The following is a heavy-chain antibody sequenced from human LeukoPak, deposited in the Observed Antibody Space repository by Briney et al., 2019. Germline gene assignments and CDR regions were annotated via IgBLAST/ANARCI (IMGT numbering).Heavy chain of an antibody. J-gene: IGHJ4*02. CDR1: GFTFRNYW. Sequence: PGGSLRLSCAASGFTFRNYWMHWVRQAPGKGLEWVSYISSSGSTIYYADSVKGRFTISRDNAKNSLYLQMNSLRAEDTAVYYCARESISSGLDYWGQGTLVTVSS. CDR2: ISSSGSTI. D-gene: IGHD3-22*01. V-gene: IGHV3-48*04. CDR3: ARESISSGLDY.